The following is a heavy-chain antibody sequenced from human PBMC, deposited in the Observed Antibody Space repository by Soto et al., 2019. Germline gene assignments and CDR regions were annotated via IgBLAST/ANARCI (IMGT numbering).Heavy chain of an antibody. Sequence: QVQLVESGGGLVPPGGSLRLSCADSGFTFGDSYMSWIRQAPGKGLEWLSYISPGSRYPAYADSVKGRFTISRDNAKRSLYLQMMSLTAEDTAIYYCVRGGGGGLFDPWGQGPMVTVSS. CDR1: GFTFGDSY. CDR2: ISPGSRYP. D-gene: IGHD2-15*01. J-gene: IGHJ5*02. V-gene: IGHV3-11*06. CDR3: VRGGGGGLFDP.